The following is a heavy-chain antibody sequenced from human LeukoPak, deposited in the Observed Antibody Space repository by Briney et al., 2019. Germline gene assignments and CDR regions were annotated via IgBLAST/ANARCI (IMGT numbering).Heavy chain of an antibody. D-gene: IGHD6-19*01. CDR3: ARGQNEQWLVLARERRTLAGRRYDY. Sequence: SETLSLTCTVSGGSISSGSYYWSWIRRPAGKGLEWIGRIYTSGSTNYNPSLKSRVTISVDTSKNQFSLKLSSVTAADTAVYYCARGQNEQWLVLARERRTLAGRRYDYWGQGTLVTVSS. CDR2: IYTSGST. J-gene: IGHJ4*02. CDR1: GGSISSGSYY. V-gene: IGHV4-61*02.